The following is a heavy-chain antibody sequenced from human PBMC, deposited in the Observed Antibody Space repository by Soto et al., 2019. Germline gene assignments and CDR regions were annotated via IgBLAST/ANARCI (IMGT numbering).Heavy chain of an antibody. CDR3: ARRGYSSSWYYYYYYGMDV. CDR1: GYTFTSYD. J-gene: IGHJ6*02. D-gene: IGHD6-13*01. CDR2: MNPNSGNT. Sequence: ASVKVSCKASGYTFTSYDINWVRQATGQGLEWMGWMNPNSGNTGYAQKFQGRVTMTRNTSISTVYMELSSLRSEDTAVYYCARRGYSSSWYYYYYYGMDVWGQGTTVTVSS. V-gene: IGHV1-8*01.